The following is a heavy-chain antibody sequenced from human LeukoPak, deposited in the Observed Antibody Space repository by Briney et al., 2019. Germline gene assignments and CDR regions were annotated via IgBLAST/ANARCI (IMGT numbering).Heavy chain of an antibody. CDR3: ARGDPLITIFGVVTTPLDY. CDR1: GCSFTSNY. Sequence: ASVKVSCKASGCSFTSNYIHWVRQAPGQGLEWMGMIYPRDGSTSYAQKFQGRVTVTRDTSTSTVYMELSSLRSEDTAVYYCARGDPLITIFGVVTTPLDYWGQGTLVTVSS. V-gene: IGHV1-46*01. J-gene: IGHJ4*02. CDR2: IYPRDGST. D-gene: IGHD3-3*01.